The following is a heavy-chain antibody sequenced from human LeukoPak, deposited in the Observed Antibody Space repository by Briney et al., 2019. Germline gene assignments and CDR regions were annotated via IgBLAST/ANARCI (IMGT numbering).Heavy chain of an antibody. Sequence: GGSLRLSCAASGFTFSSYWMSWVRQAPGKGLEWVANIKRDGSEKYYVDSVKGRFTISRDNAKNSLYLQMNSLRAEDTAVYYCARAAAGSGYYYYYMDVWGKGTTVTVSS. CDR1: GFTFSSYW. J-gene: IGHJ6*03. CDR2: IKRDGSEK. D-gene: IGHD6-13*01. V-gene: IGHV3-7*01. CDR3: ARAAAGSGYYYYYMDV.